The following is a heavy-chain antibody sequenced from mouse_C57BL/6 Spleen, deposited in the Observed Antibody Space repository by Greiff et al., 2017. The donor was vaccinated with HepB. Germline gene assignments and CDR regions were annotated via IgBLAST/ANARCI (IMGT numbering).Heavy chain of an antibody. CDR3: ARSLYYYGSDYYAMDY. CDR2: IYPGSGNT. Sequence: QVQLQQSGAELVRPGASVKLSCKASGYTFTDYYINWVKQRPGQGLEWIARIYPGSGNTYYNEKFKGKATLTAEKSSSTAYMQLSSLTSEDSAVYFCARSLYYYGSDYYAMDYWGQGTSVTVSS. D-gene: IGHD1-1*01. CDR1: GYTFTDYY. J-gene: IGHJ4*01. V-gene: IGHV1-76*01.